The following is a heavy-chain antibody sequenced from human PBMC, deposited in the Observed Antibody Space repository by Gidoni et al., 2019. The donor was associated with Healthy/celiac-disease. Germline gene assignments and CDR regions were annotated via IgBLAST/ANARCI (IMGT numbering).Heavy chain of an antibody. CDR2: IYNSGST. D-gene: IGHD3-9*01. CDR3: ASLLTYYDILTGYPSPYGMDV. Sequence: QVQLQESGPGLVKPSETLSLTCTVSGYSISSGYYCGWIRQPPGQGLEWIGSIYNSGSTSYNPSLKSRVTISVDTSKNQFSLKLSSVTAADTAVYYCASLLTYYDILTGYPSPYGMDVWGQGTTVTVSS. CDR1: GYSISSGYY. J-gene: IGHJ6*02. V-gene: IGHV4-38-2*02.